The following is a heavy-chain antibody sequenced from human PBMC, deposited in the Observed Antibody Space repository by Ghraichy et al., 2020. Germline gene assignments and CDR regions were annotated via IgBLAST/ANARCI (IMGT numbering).Heavy chain of an antibody. CDR1: GFTFSSYA. CDR2: ISGSGGST. V-gene: IGHV3-23*01. J-gene: IGHJ4*02. CDR3: AKDPVFSYDRSGYFY. D-gene: IGHD3-22*01. Sequence: LSLTCAASGFTFSSYAMSWVRQAPGKGLEWVSAISGSGGSTYYADSVKGRFTIYSDNSKNTLYLQMNSLRAEDTAVYYFAKDPVFSYDRSGYFYWGQGTLVTVSS.